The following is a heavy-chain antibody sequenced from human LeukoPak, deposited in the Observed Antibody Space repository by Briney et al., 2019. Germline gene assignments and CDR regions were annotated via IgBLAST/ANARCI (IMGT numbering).Heavy chain of an antibody. CDR1: GFTFNSYA. J-gene: IGHJ1*01. CDR2: ISYDGSNN. CDR3: ARGEDGFWSGYVEH. D-gene: IGHD3-3*01. V-gene: IGHV3-30*04. Sequence: GRSLRLSCAAYGFTFNSYALHWVRQAPGKGLEWVAVISYDGSNNYYGESVKGRFTISRDNSKNMVYLQMNSLRPEDTAVYYCARGEDGFWSGYVEHWGQGTLVTVSS.